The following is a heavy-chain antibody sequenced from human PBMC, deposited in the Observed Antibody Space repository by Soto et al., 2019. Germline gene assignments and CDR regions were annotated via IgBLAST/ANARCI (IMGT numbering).Heavy chain of an antibody. Sequence: PSETLSLTCTVSGFSIGSYYWSWIRQPPGKGLEWIGYIYYSGSTNYNPSLKSRVTISVDTSKNQFSLKLSSVTAADTAVYYCARHVAMSGWFGELSPYNWFDPWGQGTLVTVSS. CDR3: ARHVAMSGWFGELSPYNWFDP. V-gene: IGHV4-59*08. D-gene: IGHD3-10*01. J-gene: IGHJ5*02. CDR2: IYYSGST. CDR1: GFSIGSYY.